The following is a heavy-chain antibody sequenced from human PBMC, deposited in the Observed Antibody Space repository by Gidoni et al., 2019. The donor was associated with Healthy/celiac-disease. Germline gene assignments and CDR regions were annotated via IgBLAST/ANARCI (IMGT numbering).Heavy chain of an antibody. D-gene: IGHD5-18*01. CDR3: ASYTAMVPWCFDL. Sequence: QVQLQQWGAGLLKPSETLSLTCAVYGGSFSGYYWSWIRQPPGKGLEWIGEINHSGSTNYNPSLKSRVTISVDTSKNQFSLKLSSVTAADTAVYYCASYTAMVPWCFDLWGRGTLVTVSS. V-gene: IGHV4-34*01. CDR2: INHSGST. CDR1: GGSFSGYY. J-gene: IGHJ2*01.